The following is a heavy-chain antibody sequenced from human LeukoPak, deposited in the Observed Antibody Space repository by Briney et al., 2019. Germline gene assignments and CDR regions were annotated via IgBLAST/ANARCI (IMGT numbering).Heavy chain of an antibody. CDR1: GYTSTGYY. D-gene: IGHD3-22*01. J-gene: IGHJ6*02. V-gene: IGHV1-2*06. CDR2: INPNSGGT. CDR3: ASPDLNYYDSSGYYYKYGMDV. Sequence: ASVKVSCKASGYTSTGYYMHWVRQAPGQGLEWMGRINPNSGGTNYAQKFQGRVTMTRDTSISTAYMELSRLRSDDTAVYYCASPDLNYYDSSGYYYKYGMDVWGQGTTVTVSS.